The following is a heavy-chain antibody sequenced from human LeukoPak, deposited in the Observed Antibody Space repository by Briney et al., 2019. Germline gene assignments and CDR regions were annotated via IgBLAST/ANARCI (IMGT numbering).Heavy chain of an antibody. CDR2: IHPSGSS. J-gene: IGHJ4*02. CDR3: ASAVDTAMVTSYYFDY. D-gene: IGHD5-18*01. Sequence: SETLSLTCAVYGGSFSDYYWGWIRQPPGKGLEWIGEIHPSGSSNYNPSLKSRVTISVDTSKNQFSLKLSSVTAADTAVYYCASAVDTAMVTSYYFDYWGQGTLVTVSS. V-gene: IGHV4-34*01. CDR1: GGSFSDYY.